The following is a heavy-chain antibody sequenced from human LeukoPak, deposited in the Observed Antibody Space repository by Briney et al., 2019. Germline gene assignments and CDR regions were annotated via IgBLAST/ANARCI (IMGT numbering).Heavy chain of an antibody. CDR2: VRKKADNYAT. CDR1: GFTFSDSA. V-gene: IGHV3-73*01. J-gene: IGHJ4*02. D-gene: IGHD3-22*01. CDR3: VPTYFSDSSTFYPDY. Sequence: GGSLRLSCAAFGFTFSDSAMHCVRQASGKGLEWVGRVRKKADNYATTYAASVKGRFTISRDDSKNTAYLQMNSLKTEDTAVYYCVPTYFSDSSTFYPDYWGQGTLVTVSS.